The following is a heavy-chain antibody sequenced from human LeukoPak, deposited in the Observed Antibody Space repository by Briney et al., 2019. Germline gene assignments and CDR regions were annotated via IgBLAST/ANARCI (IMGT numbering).Heavy chain of an antibody. CDR1: GGSMRTYY. V-gene: IGHV4-4*07. Sequence: SETLSLTCTVSGGSMRTYYWSWIRQPAGKGLEWIGRIYASGSTNYNPSLKSRVTVSVDTSKNQFSLNLRSVTAADTAVYYCVREIEDAFDIGGQGTVVTVSS. CDR2: IYASGST. J-gene: IGHJ3*02. D-gene: IGHD2/OR15-2a*01. CDR3: VREIEDAFDI.